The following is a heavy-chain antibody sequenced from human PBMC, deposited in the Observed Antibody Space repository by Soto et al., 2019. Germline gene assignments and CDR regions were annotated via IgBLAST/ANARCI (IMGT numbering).Heavy chain of an antibody. CDR1: GFTFSSYA. CDR2: ISGSGGTT. V-gene: IGHV3-23*01. Sequence: EVQLLESGGGLIQPGGSLRLSCAASGFTFSSYAMSWVRQAPGKGLEWVSVISGSGGTTYYADSVRGRFTLSRDNSKNTLYLQMNSLRADDTAVYYCAKGGPNWNDVGRAWFDPWGQGTLVTVSS. J-gene: IGHJ5*02. D-gene: IGHD1-1*01. CDR3: AKGGPNWNDVGRAWFDP.